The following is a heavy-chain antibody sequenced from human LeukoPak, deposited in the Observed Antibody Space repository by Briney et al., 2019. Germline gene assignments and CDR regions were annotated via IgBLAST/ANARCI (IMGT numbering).Heavy chain of an antibody. CDR2: IIPILGIA. CDR3: AGSDSSGYYYLDY. D-gene: IGHD3-22*01. CDR1: GGTFSSYA. J-gene: IGHJ4*02. V-gene: IGHV1-69*04. Sequence: ASVKVSCKASGGTFSSYAISWVRQAPGQGLEWMGRIIPILGIANYAQKFQGRVTITADKSTSTAYMELSSLRSEDTAVYYCAGSDSSGYYYLDYWGQGTLVTVSS.